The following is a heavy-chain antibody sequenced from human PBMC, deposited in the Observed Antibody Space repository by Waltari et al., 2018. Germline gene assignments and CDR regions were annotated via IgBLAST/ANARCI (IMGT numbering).Heavy chain of an antibody. Sequence: EMQLVESGGGLVQPGGSLRLSCAASDFNFNLYEMNWVRQAPGKGLEWVSSISSSGETIYYTDSVKGRFTISRDNAQSTLYLQMSSLSAEDTAVYFCARSGNSSGYYYMTDAFHLWGQGTMVTVSS. D-gene: IGHD3-22*01. CDR1: DFNFNLYE. CDR2: ISSSGETI. CDR3: ARSGNSSGYYYMTDAFHL. J-gene: IGHJ3*01. V-gene: IGHV3-48*03.